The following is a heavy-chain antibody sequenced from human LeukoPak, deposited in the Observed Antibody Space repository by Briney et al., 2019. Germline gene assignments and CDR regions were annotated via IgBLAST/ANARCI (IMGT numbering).Heavy chain of an antibody. CDR3: ASSPWLGHYFDF. CDR2: IYHSEST. Sequence: PSEALSLTCTVSGGSISSYYWSWIRQPPGKGLEWIGYIYHSESTYYNPSLKSRVTISVDRSKNQFSLKLSSVTAADTAVYYCASSPWLGHYFDFWGQGTLVTVSS. CDR1: GGSISSYY. V-gene: IGHV4-59*12. D-gene: IGHD6-19*01. J-gene: IGHJ4*02.